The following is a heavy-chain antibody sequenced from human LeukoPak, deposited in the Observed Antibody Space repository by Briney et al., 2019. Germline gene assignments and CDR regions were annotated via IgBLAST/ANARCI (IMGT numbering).Heavy chain of an antibody. CDR3: ARYGHWFDP. D-gene: IGHD3-10*01. CDR1: GYSISSGYY. V-gene: IGHV4-38-2*01. CDR2: VHHSADT. J-gene: IGHJ5*02. Sequence: SETLSLTCAVSGYSISSGYYWGWIRQPPGKGLEYIGSVHHSADTYYNPSLKSRATMSIDTSKNQFSLKLNSVTAADTAVYYCARYGHWFDPWGQGTLVTVSS.